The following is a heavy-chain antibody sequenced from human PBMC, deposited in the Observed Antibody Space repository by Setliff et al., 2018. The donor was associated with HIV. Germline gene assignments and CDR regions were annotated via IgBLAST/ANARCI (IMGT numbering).Heavy chain of an antibody. CDR2: IYHRGST. Sequence: PSETLSLTCTVSGASITTDTYYWAWIRQPPGKGLEWIGSIYHRGSTHHNPSLKSRVTFSVDTSKNQLSLKLRSVTAADTAVYYCARARITMTGGRLEPYAFDRWGQGTKVTVSS. CDR1: GASITTDTYY. D-gene: IGHD3-22*01. V-gene: IGHV4-39*07. J-gene: IGHJ3*01. CDR3: ARARITMTGGRLEPYAFDR.